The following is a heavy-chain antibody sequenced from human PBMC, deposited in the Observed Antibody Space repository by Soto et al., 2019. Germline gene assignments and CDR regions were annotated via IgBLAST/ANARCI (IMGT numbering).Heavy chain of an antibody. CDR2: ISGSGGST. Sequence: PGGSLRLSCAASGVTFSSYAMSWVRQAPGKGLEWVSAISGSGGSTYYADSVKGRFTISRDNSKNTLYLQMNSLRAEDTAVYHCAKALLIGYWGTMVRGAISIGLCFDYWGQGTLVTVSS. D-gene: IGHD3-10*01. V-gene: IGHV3-23*01. J-gene: IGHJ4*02. CDR1: GVTFSSYA. CDR3: AKALLIGYWGTMVRGAISIGLCFDY.